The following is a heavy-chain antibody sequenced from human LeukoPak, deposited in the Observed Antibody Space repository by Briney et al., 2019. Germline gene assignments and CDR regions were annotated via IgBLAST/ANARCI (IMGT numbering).Heavy chain of an antibody. CDR2: INPNSGGT. J-gene: IGHJ4*02. D-gene: IGHD2-2*01. CDR1: GYTFTGYY. V-gene: IGHV1-2*02. Sequence: GASVKVSCKASGYTFTGYYMHWVRQAPGQGLEWMGWINPNSGGTNYAQKFQGRVTMTRDTSISTAYMGLSRLRSDDTAVYYCARGDIVVVPAGPGTFDYWGQGTLVTVSS. CDR3: ARGDIVVVPAGPGTFDY.